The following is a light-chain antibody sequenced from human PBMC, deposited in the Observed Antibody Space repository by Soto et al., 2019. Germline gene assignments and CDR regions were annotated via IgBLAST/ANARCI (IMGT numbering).Light chain of an antibody. J-gene: IGLJ2*01. CDR3: QSADSSATFRDVV. Sequence: SYDLSQPPSVSVSPGQTARITCSGDALPKQYAYWYHQKSGQAPVLVICKDTERPSGIPERFSGSTSGTTVTLTISGVQAEDEGDYYCQSADSSATFRDVVFGGGTKLTVL. CDR1: ALPKQY. CDR2: KDT. V-gene: IGLV3-25*03.